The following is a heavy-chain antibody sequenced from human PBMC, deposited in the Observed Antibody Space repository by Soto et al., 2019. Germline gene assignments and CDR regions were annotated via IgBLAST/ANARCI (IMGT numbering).Heavy chain of an antibody. CDR2: SSPRGDTI. V-gene: IGHV3-48*02. CDR1: GFSLANYP. D-gene: IGHD3-9*01. CDR3: AKGPHTNVGWPYYFES. Sequence: VQLVESGGGLVQPGGSLRLSCVASGFSLANYPMNWVRQTPGKGLEWISYSSPRGDTIYYADSVEGRFTISRDNARNSLSLHISSLRDEDSALYYCAKGPHTNVGWPYYFESRGQGVPVTFSS. J-gene: IGHJ4*02.